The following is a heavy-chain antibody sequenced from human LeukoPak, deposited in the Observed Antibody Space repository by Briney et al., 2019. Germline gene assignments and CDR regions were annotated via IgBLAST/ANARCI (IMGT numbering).Heavy chain of an antibody. CDR3: ARGSPYGDFYFDY. CDR2: IIPIFGTA. Sequence: SVKVSCKASGGTFSSYAISWVRQAPGQGLEWMGGIIPIFGTANYAQKFQVRVTITADKSTSTAYMELSSLRSEDTAVYYCARGSPYGDFYFDYWGQGTLVTVSS. V-gene: IGHV1-69*06. CDR1: GGTFSSYA. J-gene: IGHJ4*02. D-gene: IGHD4-17*01.